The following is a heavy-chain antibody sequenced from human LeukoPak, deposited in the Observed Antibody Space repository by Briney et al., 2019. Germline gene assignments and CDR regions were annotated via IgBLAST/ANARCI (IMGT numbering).Heavy chain of an antibody. V-gene: IGHV3-30-3*01. Sequence: GGSLSLSCAASGLTFSSYAMHWARQAPGKGLEWVAVISYDGSNKYYADSVKGRFTISRDNSKNTLYLQMNSLRAEDTAVYYCARDRIFGVVYYFDYWGQGTLVTVSS. J-gene: IGHJ4*02. CDR3: ARDRIFGVVYYFDY. CDR2: ISYDGSNK. D-gene: IGHD3-3*01. CDR1: GLTFSSYA.